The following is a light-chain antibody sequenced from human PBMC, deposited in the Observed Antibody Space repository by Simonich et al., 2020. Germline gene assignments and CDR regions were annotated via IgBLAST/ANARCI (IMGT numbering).Light chain of an antibody. CDR3: QQYYSTPPIT. V-gene: IGKV4-1*01. Sequence: DIVMTQSPHSLAVSLGERATINCKSSQSVLYSSNNKNYLAWYQQKPGQPPKLLIYWASTRESGVPDRCSGSGSGTDFTLTISSLQAEDVAVYYCQQYYSTPPITFGPGTKVDIK. CDR1: QSVLYSSNNKNY. CDR2: WAS. J-gene: IGKJ3*01.